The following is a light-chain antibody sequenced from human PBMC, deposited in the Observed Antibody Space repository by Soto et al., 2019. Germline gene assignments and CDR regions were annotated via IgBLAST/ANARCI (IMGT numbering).Light chain of an antibody. CDR3: QQYGSSRT. Sequence: EIVLTQSPGTLSLSPGERATLSCRASQSVSSSYLAWYQQKPGQAPRLLIYGASSRATGIPDRFSGSGSGTDFTLTISRLEPADFAVYYCQQYGSSRTFGKGTKVEIK. CDR2: GAS. CDR1: QSVSSSY. V-gene: IGKV3-20*01. J-gene: IGKJ1*01.